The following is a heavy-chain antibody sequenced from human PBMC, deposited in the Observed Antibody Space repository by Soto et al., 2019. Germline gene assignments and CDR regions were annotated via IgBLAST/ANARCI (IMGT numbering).Heavy chain of an antibody. CDR1: GYTFTTYY. D-gene: IGHD6-13*01. CDR3: ARPNSSALGY. CDR2: INPSGGNT. V-gene: IGHV1-46*01. J-gene: IGHJ4*02. Sequence: QVQLVQSGAEVKKPGASVNVSCKASGYTFTTYYMHWVRQAPGQGLEWMGIINPSGGNTSYAQKFQGRVSMTRDTSTSTVYMELSSLRSEDTAVYYCARPNSSALGYWGQGTLVTVS.